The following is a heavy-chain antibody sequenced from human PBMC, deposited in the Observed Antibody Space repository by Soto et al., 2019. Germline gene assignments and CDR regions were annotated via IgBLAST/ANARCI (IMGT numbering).Heavy chain of an antibody. V-gene: IGHV3-21*01. CDR2: ISSSSSYI. J-gene: IGHJ4*02. CDR3: ARDLCRSYSISCPNRYYFDY. D-gene: IGHD6-13*01. CDR1: GFTFSSYS. Sequence: GGSLILSCAASGFTFSSYSMNWVRQAPGKGLEWVSSISSSSSYIYYADSEKGRFTISRDNAKNSLYLQMNSLRAEDTAVYYCARDLCRSYSISCPNRYYFDYWGQGTLVTVSS.